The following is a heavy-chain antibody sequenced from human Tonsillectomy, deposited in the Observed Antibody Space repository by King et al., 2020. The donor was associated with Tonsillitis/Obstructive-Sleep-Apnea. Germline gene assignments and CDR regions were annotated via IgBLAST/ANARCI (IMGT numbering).Heavy chain of an antibody. V-gene: IGHV2-70*15. D-gene: IGHD3-22*01. CDR2: IDWDDDK. Sequence: FTLRESGPALVKPTQTLTLTCTFSGFSLSTSAMCVSWIRQPPGKALEWLARIDWDDDKYYSTSLKTRLTISKDTSKNQVVLTMTNMDPVDTATYYCARYYYDSSGYYYLFDYWGQGTLVTVSS. CDR1: GFSLSTSAMC. J-gene: IGHJ4*02. CDR3: ARYYYDSSGYYYLFDY.